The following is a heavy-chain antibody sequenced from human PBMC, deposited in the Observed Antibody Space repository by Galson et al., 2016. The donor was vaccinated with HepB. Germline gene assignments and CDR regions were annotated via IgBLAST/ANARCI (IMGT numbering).Heavy chain of an antibody. CDR2: IDPAGGST. V-gene: IGHV1-46*03. CDR3: ARSTSDFYGMDV. Sequence: SVKVSCKASGYTFTSYYIHWVRQAPGQGLEWMGIIDPAGGSTDYAQKFQGRLTVTRDTSTSTVYMELSSLRSEDTAVYYCARSTSDFYGMDVWGQGTTVTVSS. CDR1: GYTFTSYY. J-gene: IGHJ6*02.